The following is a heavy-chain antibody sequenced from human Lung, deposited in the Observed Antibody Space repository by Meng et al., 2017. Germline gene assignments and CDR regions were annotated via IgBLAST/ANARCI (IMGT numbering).Heavy chain of an antibody. CDR1: GGSISSSNYY. V-gene: IGHV4-30-4*01. J-gene: IGHJ2*01. Sequence: QVQLQDSGPVLVKPQPTLSLTCTVSGGSISSSNYYWSWIRQPPGKGLEWSGHIYNSGSTYYNPSLKSRITISVDTSKNQFSLKLSSVTAADTAVYYCARGQKGYFDLWGRGTLVTVSS. CDR3: ARGQKGYFDL. CDR2: IYNSGST.